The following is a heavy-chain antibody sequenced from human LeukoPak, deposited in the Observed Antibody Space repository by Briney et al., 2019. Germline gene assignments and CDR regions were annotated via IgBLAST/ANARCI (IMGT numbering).Heavy chain of an antibody. D-gene: IGHD5-24*01. CDR3: ARAPRGRWLQLMDAFDI. Sequence: GGSLRLSCAASGFTFSRYSMNWVRQAPGKGLEWVSSISSSSSYIYYADSVKGRFTISRDNAKNSLYLQMNSLRAEDTAVYYCARAPRGRWLQLMDAFDIWGQGTMVTVSS. V-gene: IGHV3-21*01. CDR1: GFTFSRYS. J-gene: IGHJ3*02. CDR2: ISSSSSYI.